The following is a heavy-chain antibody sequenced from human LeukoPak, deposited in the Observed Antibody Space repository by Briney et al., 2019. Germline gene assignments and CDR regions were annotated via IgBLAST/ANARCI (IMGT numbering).Heavy chain of an antibody. J-gene: IGHJ3*01. CDR2: INPKSGAT. Sequence: ASVKVSCKASGYTFTGYYMHWVRQAPGQGLEWMGWINPKSGATNYAQKFQARVTMTRDTSITTAYMELSRLTSDDTAVYYCARTYMAYYYDANDAFDVWGQGTMVTVSS. D-gene: IGHD2/OR15-2a*01. CDR1: GYTFTGYY. V-gene: IGHV1-2*02. CDR3: ARTYMAYYYDANDAFDV.